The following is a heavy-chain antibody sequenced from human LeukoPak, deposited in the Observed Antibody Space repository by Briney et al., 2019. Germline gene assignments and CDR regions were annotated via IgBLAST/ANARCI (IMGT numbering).Heavy chain of an antibody. CDR1: GFTFSSYE. D-gene: IGHD6-19*01. J-gene: IGHJ4*02. CDR2: ISTSGSPI. V-gene: IGHV3-48*03. Sequence: GGSLRLSCAASGFTFSSYEMNWVRQAPGKGLEWVSYISTSGSPIYYADSVKGRFTISRDNAKNSLYLQMNRLRAEDTAVYYCARVHSGGWWFFDYWGQGTLVTVSS. CDR3: ARVHSGGWWFFDY.